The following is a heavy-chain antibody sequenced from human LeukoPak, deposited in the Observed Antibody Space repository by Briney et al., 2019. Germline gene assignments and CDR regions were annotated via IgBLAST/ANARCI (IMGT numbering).Heavy chain of an antibody. D-gene: IGHD1-26*01. Sequence: GGSLRLSCAASGFTFSNYWMSRVRQAPGKGLEWVANIKQDGSEKYYVDSVKGRFTISRDNSMNTVSLQMNSLTSDDTGVYYCAKDWGARGCCGDYFDYWGQGSLVTVSS. V-gene: IGHV3-7*01. CDR3: AKDWGARGCCGDYFDY. CDR2: IKQDGSEK. J-gene: IGHJ4*02. CDR1: GFTFSNYW.